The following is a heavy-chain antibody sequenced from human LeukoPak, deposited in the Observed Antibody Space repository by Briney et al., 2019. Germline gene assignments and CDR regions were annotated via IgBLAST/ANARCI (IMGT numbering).Heavy chain of an antibody. CDR2: IKQDGSGK. Sequence: PGGSLRLSCAVSGFTFSTSWMSWVRQPPGKGLEWVAYIKQDGSGKYYVDSVTGRFTISRDNAKNSLYLQMNSLRVEDTAVHHCARGGWYPDVWGKGTTVTVSS. J-gene: IGHJ6*04. CDR3: ARGGWYPDV. CDR1: GFTFSTSW. V-gene: IGHV3-7*03. D-gene: IGHD2-15*01.